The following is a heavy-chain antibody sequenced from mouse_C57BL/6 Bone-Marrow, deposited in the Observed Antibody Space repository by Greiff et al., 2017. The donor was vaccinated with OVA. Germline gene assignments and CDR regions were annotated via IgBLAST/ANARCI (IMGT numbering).Heavy chain of an antibody. D-gene: IGHD1-1*01. J-gene: IGHJ4*01. CDR2: FYPYIADT. Sequence: VKLVESGAELVKPGASVKMSCKASGYTFTNYPIEWVKQHPGHSLEWIGNFYPYIADTTYNEKFKGKATLTVEKSSSTVYLEFSRLTSDDSAVYDSARGDYYASDAMDYWGQGTSVTVSS. CDR1: GYTFTNYP. CDR3: ARGDYYASDAMDY. V-gene: IGHV1-47*01.